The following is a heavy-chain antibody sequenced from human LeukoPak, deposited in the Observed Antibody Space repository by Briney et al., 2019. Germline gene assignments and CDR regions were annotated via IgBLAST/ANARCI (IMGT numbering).Heavy chain of an antibody. J-gene: IGHJ4*02. CDR3: ARGGAAPDY. CDR1: GFTFSSYW. D-gene: IGHD6-25*01. V-gene: IGHV3-7*01. Sequence: GGSLRLSCAASGFTFSSYWMSWVRQAPGKGLEWVANIKQDGSEKHFVDSVKGRFTISRDNAKNSLYLQMNSLNAEDTAVYYCARGGAAPDYWGQGTPVTVSS. CDR2: IKQDGSEK.